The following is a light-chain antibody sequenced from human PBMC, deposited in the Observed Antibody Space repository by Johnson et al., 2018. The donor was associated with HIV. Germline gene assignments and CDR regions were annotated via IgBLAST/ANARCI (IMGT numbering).Light chain of an antibody. CDR1: SSNIGNNY. V-gene: IGLV1-51*01. J-gene: IGLJ1*01. CDR3: GTWDSSLGAYV. Sequence: QSVLTQPPSVSAAPGQKVTISCSGSSSNIGNNYVSWYQQLPGTAPKLLIYDNNKRPSGIPDRFSGSKSGTSATLGITGLQTGDEADYYCGTWDSSLGAYVCGTGTKFTVL. CDR2: DNN.